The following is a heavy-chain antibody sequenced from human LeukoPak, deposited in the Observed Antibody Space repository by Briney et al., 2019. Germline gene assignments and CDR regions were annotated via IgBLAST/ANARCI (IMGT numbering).Heavy chain of an antibody. CDR1: GFTFSDYP. CDR3: ARYYYYYMDV. Sequence: PGRSLRLSCADSGFTFSDYPMHWVRQAPGQGLEWVANINQDGSEKYSVDSVKGRFTISRDNVKNSLYLQMNSLRAEDTAVYYCARYYYYYMDVWGKGTMVTVSS. V-gene: IGHV3-7*01. CDR2: INQDGSEK. J-gene: IGHJ6*03.